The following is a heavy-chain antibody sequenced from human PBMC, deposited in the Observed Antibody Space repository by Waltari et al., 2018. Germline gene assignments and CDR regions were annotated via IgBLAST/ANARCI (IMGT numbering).Heavy chain of an antibody. Sequence: LQLQESGPGLMKPSETLSLTCRVSGYSISGSSYYWAWFRQPPGKELQWLGSIYFSGTTDYNPSLQSRVSMSVDTSKNEFSLTLTSLTAADTAVYYCARDFYRDMALPRYNWFDPWGQGTLFTVSS. V-gene: IGHV4-39*07. CDR3: ARDFYRDMALPRYNWFDP. CDR2: IYFSGTT. CDR1: GYSISGSSYY. J-gene: IGHJ5*02. D-gene: IGHD2-8*02.